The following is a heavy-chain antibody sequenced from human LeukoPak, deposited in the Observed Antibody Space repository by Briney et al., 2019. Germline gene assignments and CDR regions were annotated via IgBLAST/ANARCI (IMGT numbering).Heavy chain of an antibody. Sequence: GGSLRLSCAASGFTFSSYAMSWVRQAPGKGLEWVSAISGSGGSTYYADSVKGRFTISRDNSKNTLYLQMNSLRAEDTAVYYCAKNLGWGTYDSSGWAFDIWGQGTMVTVSS. CDR2: ISGSGGST. CDR3: AKNLGWGTYDSSGWAFDI. J-gene: IGHJ3*02. CDR1: GFTFSSYA. V-gene: IGHV3-23*01. D-gene: IGHD3-22*01.